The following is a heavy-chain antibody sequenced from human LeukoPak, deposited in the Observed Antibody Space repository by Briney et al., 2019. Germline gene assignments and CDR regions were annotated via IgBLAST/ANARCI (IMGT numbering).Heavy chain of an antibody. CDR1: GFNFKYYG. D-gene: IGHD6-19*01. Sequence: GGSLRLSCEASGFNFKYYGMNWVRQAPGKGLEWVSAITATAGTTYYADSVKGRFTISRDISKNTLFLQMSSLRAEDTAVYYCAKDLDGSGMYGGIDSWGQGTLVIVSS. CDR2: ITATAGTT. CDR3: AKDLDGSGMYGGIDS. J-gene: IGHJ4*02. V-gene: IGHV3-23*01.